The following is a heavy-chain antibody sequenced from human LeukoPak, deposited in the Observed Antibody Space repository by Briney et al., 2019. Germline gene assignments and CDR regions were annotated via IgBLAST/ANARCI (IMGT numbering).Heavy chain of an antibody. CDR3: ARGMVFSYDSSGPWFDP. CDR2: IYYSGST. CDR1: GGSISSSSYY. Sequence: SETLSLTCTVSGGSISSSSYYWGWIRQPPGKGLEWIGSIYYSGSTYYNPSLKSRVTISVDTSKNQFSLKLSSVTAADTAVYYCARGMVFSYDSSGPWFDPWGQGTLVTVSS. J-gene: IGHJ5*02. D-gene: IGHD3-22*01. V-gene: IGHV4-39*07.